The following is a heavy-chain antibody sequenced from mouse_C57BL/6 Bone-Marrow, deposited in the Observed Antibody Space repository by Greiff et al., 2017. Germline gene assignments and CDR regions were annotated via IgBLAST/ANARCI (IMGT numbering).Heavy chain of an antibody. CDR2: IDPSDSYT. D-gene: IGHD1-1*01. J-gene: IGHJ3*01. CDR1: GYTFTSYW. V-gene: IGHV1-69*01. Sequence: VQLQQPGAELVMPGASVKLSCKASGYTFTSYWMHWVKQRPGQGLEWIGEIDPSDSYTNYNQKFKGKSTLTVDQSSSTAYMQLSSLTSEDSAVYYCARSYYYGSSFAWFAYWGQGTLVTVSA. CDR3: ARSYYYGSSFAWFAY.